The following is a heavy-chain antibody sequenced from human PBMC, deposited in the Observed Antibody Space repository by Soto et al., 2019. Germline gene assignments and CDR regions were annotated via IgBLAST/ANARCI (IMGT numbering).Heavy chain of an antibody. CDR3: ATQEVGGSYVYTFDP. Sequence: QLHLRESGPGLVKPSETLSLTCTVSGGSITSSSYYWGWIRQPPGKGLEWIGSIYYSGSTYYNPSLQSRVTISVDTSKNQSSLKLSSVTAADTAVYYCATQEVGGSYVYTFDPWGQGTLVTVSS. D-gene: IGHD1-26*01. CDR1: GGSITSSSYY. CDR2: IYYSGST. J-gene: IGHJ5*02. V-gene: IGHV4-39*01.